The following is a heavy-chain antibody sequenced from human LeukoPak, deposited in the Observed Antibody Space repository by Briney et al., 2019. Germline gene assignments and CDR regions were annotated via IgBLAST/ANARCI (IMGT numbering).Heavy chain of an antibody. D-gene: IGHD2-2*01. CDR1: GGSSSVYY. Sequence: SETLSLTCAVYGGSSSVYYWSWIRQPPGTGLEGIGEINHSGSTNYNPSLKSRVTMSVDTSKNQFSLKLTSVTAADTAVYYCARVEYQLLTWRHLGDYWGQGTLVTVSS. V-gene: IGHV4-34*01. CDR2: INHSGST. CDR3: ARVEYQLLTWRHLGDY. J-gene: IGHJ4*02.